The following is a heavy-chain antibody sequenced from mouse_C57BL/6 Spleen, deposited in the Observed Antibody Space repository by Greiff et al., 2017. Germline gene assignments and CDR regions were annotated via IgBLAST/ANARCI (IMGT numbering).Heavy chain of an antibody. CDR1: GYTFTSYW. Sequence: QVQLQQPGAELVKPGASVKMSCKASGYTFTSYWITWVKQRPGQGLEWIGDIYPGSGSTNYNEKFKRKATLTVDTSSSTAYMQLSSLTSEDSAVYYCASVYGNYVLDYWGQGTTLTVSS. J-gene: IGHJ2*01. CDR2: IYPGSGST. V-gene: IGHV1-55*01. D-gene: IGHD2-1*01. CDR3: ASVYGNYVLDY.